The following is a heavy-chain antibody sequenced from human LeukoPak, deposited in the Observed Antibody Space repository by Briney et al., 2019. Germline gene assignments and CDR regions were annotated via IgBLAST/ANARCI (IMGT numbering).Heavy chain of an antibody. V-gene: IGHV3-21*01. D-gene: IGHD1-26*01. CDR1: GFTFSSYS. CDR3: ARSGGSYLAFDY. J-gene: IGHJ4*02. CDR2: ISSSSSYI. Sequence: PGGSLRLSXAASGFTFSSYSMNWVRQAPGKGLEWVSSISSSSSYIYYADSVKGRFTISRDNAKNSLYLQMNSLRAEDTAVYYCARSGGSYLAFDYWGQGTLVTVSS.